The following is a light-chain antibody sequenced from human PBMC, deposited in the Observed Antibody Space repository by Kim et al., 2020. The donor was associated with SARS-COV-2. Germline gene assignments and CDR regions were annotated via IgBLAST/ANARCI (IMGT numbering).Light chain of an antibody. Sequence: QSALTQPASVSGSPGQSITISCTGTSSDVGGYNYVSWYQQHPGKAPKLMIYDVSKRPSGVSNRFSGSKSGNTASLTISGLQAEDEADYYCSSYTSSSRLLGGGTQLTVL. J-gene: IGLJ2*01. CDR3: SSYTSSSRL. CDR1: SSDVGGYNY. V-gene: IGLV2-14*01. CDR2: DVS.